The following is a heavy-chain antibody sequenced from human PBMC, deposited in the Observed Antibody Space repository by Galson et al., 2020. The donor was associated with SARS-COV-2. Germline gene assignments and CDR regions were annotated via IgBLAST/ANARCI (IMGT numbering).Heavy chain of an antibody. Sequence: ASETLSLTFTVSGGSISSGGYYWSWIRQHPGKGLEWIGYIYYSGSTYYNPSLKSRVTISVDTSKNQFSLKLSSVTAADTAVYYCARGAVLRYFDWLSRYYFDYWGQGTLVTVSS. V-gene: IGHV4-31*03. CDR1: GGSISSGGYY. J-gene: IGHJ4*02. CDR2: IYYSGST. D-gene: IGHD3-9*01. CDR3: ARGAVLRYFDWLSRYYFDY.